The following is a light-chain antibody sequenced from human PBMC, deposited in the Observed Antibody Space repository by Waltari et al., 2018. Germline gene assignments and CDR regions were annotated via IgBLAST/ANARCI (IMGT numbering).Light chain of an antibody. J-gene: IGKJ1*01. CDR3: QQYNIWPWT. Sequence: EVVMTQSPATLSVSPGERVSLSCRASQSAKTSLAWYQQTPGQAPRPLLYRAYPRAAGVPDGFSGSGSGTEFTLTIGSLESEDSAIYYCQQYNIWPWTFGPGTNVDIK. V-gene: IGKV3D-15*01. CDR2: RAY. CDR1: QSAKTS.